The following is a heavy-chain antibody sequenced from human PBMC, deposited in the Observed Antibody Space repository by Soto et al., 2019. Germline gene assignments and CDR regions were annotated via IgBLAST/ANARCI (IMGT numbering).Heavy chain of an antibody. CDR3: ARVLQLHNDGNSSGGTAFDI. V-gene: IGHV1-18*04. CDR1: GYTFTGYG. Sequence: ASVKVSCKASGYTFTGYGISWVRQAPGQGLEWMGWISAYNGNTNHAQKLQGRVTMTTDTYTSTAYMGLRGVRSDDTGVYYCARVLQLHNDGNSSGGTAFDIWGQGTMGTV. D-gene: IGHD6-6*01. J-gene: IGHJ3*02. CDR2: ISAYNGNT.